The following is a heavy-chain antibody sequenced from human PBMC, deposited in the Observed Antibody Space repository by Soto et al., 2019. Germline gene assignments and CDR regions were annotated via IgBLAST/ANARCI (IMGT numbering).Heavy chain of an antibody. J-gene: IGHJ6*02. D-gene: IGHD3-9*01. Sequence: RVSVKVSSKASGGTFSIYGFSWVRQAPGEWPEWIVGIIPILTTPHYAQKFQGRVTIVADESTTTVDFELSSLYLAESAVNYCATSVGIAPTGEDGRDVWGQGNSVTV. CDR2: IIPILTTP. CDR1: GGTFSIYG. CDR3: ATSVGIAPTGEDGRDV. V-gene: IGHV1-69*13.